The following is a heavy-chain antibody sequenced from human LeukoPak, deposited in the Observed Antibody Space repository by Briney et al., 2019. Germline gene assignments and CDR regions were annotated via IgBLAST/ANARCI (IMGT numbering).Heavy chain of an antibody. CDR1: GFTFSDYY. V-gene: IGHV3-11*04. CDR3: ARQYCSGGSCYRNAAFDI. J-gene: IGHJ3*02. Sequence: GGSLRLSCAASGFTFSDYYMSWMRQAPGKGLEWVSYISSSCSNIYYADSVKGRFTISRENAKNSLYLQMNSLRSEDTAVYYLARQYCSGGSCYRNAAFDIWGQGTMVTVSS. CDR2: ISSSCSNI. D-gene: IGHD2-15*01.